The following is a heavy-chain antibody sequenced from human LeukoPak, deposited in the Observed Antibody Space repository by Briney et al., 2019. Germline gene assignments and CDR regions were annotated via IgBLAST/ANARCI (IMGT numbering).Heavy chain of an antibody. Sequence: GGSLRLSCAASGFTFWNYAMTWVRQAPGKGLEWVSGISGSGGNTYYADSLKGRFTISRDNSKSTLFLQMNSLRAEDTAVYFCAKDIRDYEVLTGSGGIDYWGQGTLVAVDS. J-gene: IGHJ4*02. CDR1: GFTFWNYA. CDR3: AKDIRDYEVLTGSGGIDY. D-gene: IGHD3-9*01. CDR2: ISGSGGNT. V-gene: IGHV3-23*01.